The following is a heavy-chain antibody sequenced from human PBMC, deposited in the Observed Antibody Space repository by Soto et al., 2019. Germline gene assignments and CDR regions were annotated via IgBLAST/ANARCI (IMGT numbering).Heavy chain of an antibody. CDR1: GGSFSGYY. V-gene: IGHV4-34*01. D-gene: IGHD2-2*01. CDR2: INHSGST. Sequence: QVQLQQWGAGLLKPSETLSLTCAVYGGSFSGYYWSWIRQPPGKGLEWIGEINHSGSTNYNPSLKSRVTISVDTSKNQFSLKLSSVTAADTAVYYCARGGGTEDIVVVPAAPYYFDYWGQGTLVTVSS. CDR3: ARGGGTEDIVVVPAAPYYFDY. J-gene: IGHJ4*02.